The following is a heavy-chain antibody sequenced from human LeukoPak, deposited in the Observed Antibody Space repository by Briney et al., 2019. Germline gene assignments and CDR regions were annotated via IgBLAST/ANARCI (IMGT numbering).Heavy chain of an antibody. J-gene: IGHJ6*02. V-gene: IGHV1-2*02. CDR3: ARGTSAAGNPYYYYYYGMDV. D-gene: IGHD6-13*01. CDR2: INPNSGGT. Sequence: GASVKVSCKASGYTFTGYYMHWVRQAPGQGLEWMGWINPNSGGTNYAQKFQGRVTMTRDTSISTAYMELSRLRSDDTAVYYCARGTSAAGNPYYYYYYGMDVWGQGTTVTGSS. CDR1: GYTFTGYY.